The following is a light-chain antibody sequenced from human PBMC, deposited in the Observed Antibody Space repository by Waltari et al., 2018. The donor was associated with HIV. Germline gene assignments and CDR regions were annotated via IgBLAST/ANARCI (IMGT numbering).Light chain of an antibody. V-gene: IGKV1-5*03. CDR2: KAS. Sequence: DIQMTQSPSTLSASVGDRVTITCRASQSISNWLAWYQQKPGKAPKLLIYKASSLERGVPSRFSGSGSGTEFTLTISSLQPDDFATYYCQQYNNYWTFGQGSKVEIK. CDR3: QQYNNYWT. J-gene: IGKJ1*01. CDR1: QSISNW.